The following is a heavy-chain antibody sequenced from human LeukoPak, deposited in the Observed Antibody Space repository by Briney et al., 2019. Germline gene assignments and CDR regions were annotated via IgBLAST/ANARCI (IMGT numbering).Heavy chain of an antibody. Sequence: GGSLRLSCAASGLTGSHNYVSWVRQAPGKGLEWVSAIHTSGDTCYADSVKGRFTISRDNAKNSLYLQMNSLRAEDTAVYYCARESPYYYDSPDAFDIWGQGTMVTVSS. D-gene: IGHD3-22*01. V-gene: IGHV3-53*01. CDR2: IHTSGDT. J-gene: IGHJ3*02. CDR1: GLTGSHNY. CDR3: ARESPYYYDSPDAFDI.